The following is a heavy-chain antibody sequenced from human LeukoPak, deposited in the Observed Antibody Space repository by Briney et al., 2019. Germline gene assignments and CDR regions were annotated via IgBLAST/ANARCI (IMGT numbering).Heavy chain of an antibody. V-gene: IGHV3-48*01. D-gene: IGHD3-22*01. CDR1: GFTFSSYN. CDR2: ISSSSSTI. CDR3: ARDKPPYYYDSSGDHYFDY. Sequence: GGSLRLSCAASGFTFSSYNMNGVRQAPGKGLEWVSYISSSSSTIYYADSVKGRFTISRDNAKNSLYLQMNSLRAEDTAVYYCARDKPPYYYDSSGDHYFDYWGQGTLVTVSS. J-gene: IGHJ4*02.